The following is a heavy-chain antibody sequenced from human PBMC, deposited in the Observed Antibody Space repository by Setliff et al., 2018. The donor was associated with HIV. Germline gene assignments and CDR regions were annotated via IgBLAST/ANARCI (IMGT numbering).Heavy chain of an antibody. D-gene: IGHD6-19*01. V-gene: IGHV3-15*01. J-gene: IGHJ3*02. CDR3: ATSIAVPVYAFDM. CDR1: GLTFSRHW. CDR2: IKSKSDGGTT. Sequence: GGSLRLSCAASGLTFSRHWMSWVRQAPGKGLEWVGRIKSKSDGGTTDSAAPVKGRITISRDDPKNTVYLQMNSLKTEDTAVYYCATSIAVPVYAFDMWGHGTMVTVSS.